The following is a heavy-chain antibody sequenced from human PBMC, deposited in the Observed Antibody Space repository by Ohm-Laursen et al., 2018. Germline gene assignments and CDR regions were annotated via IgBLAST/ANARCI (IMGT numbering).Heavy chain of an antibody. V-gene: IGHV3-9*01. Sequence: LSLTCAASGFTFDDYAMHWVRQAPGKGLECVSGISWNSGSIGYADSVKGRFTISRDNAKNSLYLQMNSLRAEDTALYYCAKISGSYLDYYFDYWGQGTLVTVSS. CDR1: GFTFDDYA. CDR3: AKISGSYLDYYFDY. CDR2: ISWNSGSI. D-gene: IGHD1-26*01. J-gene: IGHJ4*02.